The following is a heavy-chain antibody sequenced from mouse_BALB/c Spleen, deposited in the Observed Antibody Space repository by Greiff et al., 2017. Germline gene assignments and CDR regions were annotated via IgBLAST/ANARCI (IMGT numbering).Heavy chain of an antibody. Sequence: EVKLVESGGGLVKPGGSLKLSCAASGFTFSSYAMSWVRQTPEKRLEWVASISSGGSTYYPDSVKGRFTISRDNARNILYLQMSSLRSEDTAMYYCARGGYDLWFAYWGQGTLVTVSA. J-gene: IGHJ3*01. CDR2: ISSGGST. D-gene: IGHD2-2*01. CDR3: ARGGYDLWFAY. CDR1: GFTFSSYA. V-gene: IGHV5-6-5*01.